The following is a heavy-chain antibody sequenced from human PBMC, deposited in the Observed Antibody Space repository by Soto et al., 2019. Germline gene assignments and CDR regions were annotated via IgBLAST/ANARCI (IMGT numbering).Heavy chain of an antibody. D-gene: IGHD4-17*01. CDR3: ASGTTVTTSDY. Sequence: GGSLRLSRAASGIIFSDYWMSWVRQAPGKGLEWVANIKQDGSEKYYGDSVKGRFTISRDNAKHSLYLQINSLRGDDTAVYYCASGTTVTTSDYWGQGTLVTVSS. CDR2: IKQDGSEK. J-gene: IGHJ4*02. CDR1: GIIFSDYW. V-gene: IGHV3-7*03.